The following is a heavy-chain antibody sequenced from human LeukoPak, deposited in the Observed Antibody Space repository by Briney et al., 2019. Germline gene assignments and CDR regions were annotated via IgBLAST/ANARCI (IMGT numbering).Heavy chain of an antibody. V-gene: IGHV5-51*01. J-gene: IGHJ4*02. D-gene: IGHD3-22*01. CDR3: ARQGGNYYDSSGYYPLDY. CDR2: IYPGDSDT. CDR1: GYSFTSYW. Sequence: GESLKISCKGSGYSFTSYWIGWVRQMPGKGLEWMGIIYPGDSDTRYSPSFQGQVTISADRSISTAYLQWSSLKASDTAMYYCARQGGNYYDSSGYYPLDYWGQGTLVTVSS.